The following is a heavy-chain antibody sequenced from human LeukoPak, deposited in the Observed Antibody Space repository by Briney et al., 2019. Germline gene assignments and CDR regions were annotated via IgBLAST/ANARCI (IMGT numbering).Heavy chain of an antibody. Sequence: ASVKVSCKASVYTFTGYYIHWVRQAPGQGLECMGWINPNSGGTKYSQKFQGRVTITRDTSASTAYMELSSLRSEDTAVYYCARDNRVRGVTVWFDPWGQGTLVTVSS. CDR3: ARDNRVRGVTVWFDP. D-gene: IGHD3-10*01. CDR1: VYTFTGYY. V-gene: IGHV1-2*02. CDR2: INPNSGGT. J-gene: IGHJ5*02.